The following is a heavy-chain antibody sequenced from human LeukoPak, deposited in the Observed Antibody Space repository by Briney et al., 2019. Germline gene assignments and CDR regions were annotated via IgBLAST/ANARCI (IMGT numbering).Heavy chain of an antibody. CDR3: ARDRVVVVAATPRSSAFDY. J-gene: IGHJ4*02. CDR1: GFTFSSYA. Sequence: GGSLRLSCAASGFTFSSYAMHWVRQAPGKGLEWVAVISYDGSNKYYADSVKGRFTISRDNSKNTLYLQMNSLRAEDTAVYYCARDRVVVVAATPRSSAFDYWGQGTLVTVSS. V-gene: IGHV3-30-3*01. D-gene: IGHD2-15*01. CDR2: ISYDGSNK.